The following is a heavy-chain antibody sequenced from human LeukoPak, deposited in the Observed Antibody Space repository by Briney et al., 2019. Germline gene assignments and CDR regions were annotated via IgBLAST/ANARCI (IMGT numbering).Heavy chain of an antibody. V-gene: IGHV3-23*01. Sequence: AGGSLRLSCAASGFTFSSYAMSWVRQAPGKGLEWVSAISGSGGSTYYADSVKGRFTISRDNSKNTLYLQMNSLRAEDTAVYYCAKAALGYCSSTSCSAYYYGMDVWGQGTTVTVSS. CDR3: AKAALGYCSSTSCSAYYYGMDV. J-gene: IGHJ6*02. D-gene: IGHD2-2*01. CDR2: ISGSGGST. CDR1: GFTFSSYA.